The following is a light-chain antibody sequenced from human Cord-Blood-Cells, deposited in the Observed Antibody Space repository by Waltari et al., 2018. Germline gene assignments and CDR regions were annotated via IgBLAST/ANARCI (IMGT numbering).Light chain of an antibody. Sequence: DIQMTPSPSSLSASVGDRVTITCRASQGISNSLAWYQQKPGKAPQLLLYAASRLESGVPSRVSGSGSGTDYTLTISCLQPEDFATYYCQQYYSTPWTFGQGTKVEIK. V-gene: IGKV1-NL1*01. CDR3: QQYYSTPWT. J-gene: IGKJ1*01. CDR2: AAS. CDR1: QGISNS.